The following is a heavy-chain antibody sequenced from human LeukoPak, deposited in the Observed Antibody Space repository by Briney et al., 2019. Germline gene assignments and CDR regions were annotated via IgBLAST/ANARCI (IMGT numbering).Heavy chain of an antibody. Sequence: GGSLRLSCVASGITFHNYAMIWVRQAPGKGLEWVSVIGGSGGRTYYADSVKGRFTISRDNSKNILYLQLNSLRAEDTAIYYCATSTATTYYWGQGTLVTVSS. CDR3: ATSTATTYY. V-gene: IGHV3-23*01. CDR1: GITFHNYA. D-gene: IGHD4-11*01. CDR2: IGGSGGRT. J-gene: IGHJ4*02.